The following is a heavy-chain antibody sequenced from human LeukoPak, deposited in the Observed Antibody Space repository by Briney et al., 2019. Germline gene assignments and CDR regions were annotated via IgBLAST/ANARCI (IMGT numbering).Heavy chain of an antibody. V-gene: IGHV4-39*07. CDR2: IFYSGNT. CDR3: ARGRRSARAHNWFDP. Sequence: NPSETLSLTCTVSGGSIRSSIYYWAWIRQSPGMGLEWIGSIFYSGNTYYNSSLKSRVTISVDTSKNQFSLKLSSVTAADTAVYYCARGRRSARAHNWFDPWGQGTLVTVSS. D-gene: IGHD6-19*01. J-gene: IGHJ5*02. CDR1: GGSIRSSIYY.